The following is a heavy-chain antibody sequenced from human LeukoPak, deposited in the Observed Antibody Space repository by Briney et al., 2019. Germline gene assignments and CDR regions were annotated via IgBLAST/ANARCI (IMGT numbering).Heavy chain of an antibody. CDR1: GFTFSSYG. Sequence: PGGSLRLSCAASGFTFSSYGMHWVRQAPGKGLEWVAVISYDGSNKYYADSVKGRFTISRDNSKKTLYLQMNSLRAEDTAVYYCAKDSNLEYFDYWGQGTLVTVSS. CDR2: ISYDGSNK. J-gene: IGHJ4*02. D-gene: IGHD1-1*01. V-gene: IGHV3-30*18. CDR3: AKDSNLEYFDY.